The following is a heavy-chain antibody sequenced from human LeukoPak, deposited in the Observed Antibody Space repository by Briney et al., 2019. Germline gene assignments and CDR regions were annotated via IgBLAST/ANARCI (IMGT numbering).Heavy chain of an antibody. CDR3: ARDRGGPYSSSWYSDY. CDR2: ISAYNGNT. CDR1: GYTFTSYG. V-gene: IGHV1-18*01. D-gene: IGHD6-13*01. J-gene: IGHJ4*02. Sequence: ASVKVSCKASGYTFTSYGISWVRQAPGQGLEWMGWISAYNGNTNYAQKLQGRATMTTDTSTSTAYMELRSLRSDDTAVYYCARDRGGPYSSSWYSDYWGQGTLVPVSS.